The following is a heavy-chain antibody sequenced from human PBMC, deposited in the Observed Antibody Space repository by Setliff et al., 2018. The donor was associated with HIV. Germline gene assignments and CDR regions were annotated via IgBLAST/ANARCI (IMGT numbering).Heavy chain of an antibody. D-gene: IGHD3-16*02. CDR3: VKADWGSYRYTGNY. CDR2: IYTNGNT. CDR1: GGSISRGSYY. J-gene: IGHJ4*02. V-gene: IGHV4-61*02. Sequence: PSETLSLTCTVSGGSISRGSYYWSWIRQPAGKGLEWIGRIYTNGNTNYNPSLKSRVTVSADTSKNQFSLRAEDTAVYYCVKADWGSYRYTGNYWGQGTLVTVSS.